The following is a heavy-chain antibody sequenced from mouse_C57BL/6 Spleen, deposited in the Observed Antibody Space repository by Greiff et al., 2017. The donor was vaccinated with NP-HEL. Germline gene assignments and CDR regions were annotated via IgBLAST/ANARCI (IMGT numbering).Heavy chain of an antibody. CDR1: GYTFTSYW. CDR3: ARKEDYYGSSFYYYAMDY. CDR2: IHPNSGST. Sequence: VQLQQPGAELVKPGASVKLSCKASGYTFTSYWMHWVKQRPGQGLEWIGMIHPNSGSTNYNEKFKSKATLTVDKSSSTAYMQLSSLTSEDSAVYYCARKEDYYGSSFYYYAMDYWGQGTSVTVSS. D-gene: IGHD1-1*01. V-gene: IGHV1-64*01. J-gene: IGHJ4*01.